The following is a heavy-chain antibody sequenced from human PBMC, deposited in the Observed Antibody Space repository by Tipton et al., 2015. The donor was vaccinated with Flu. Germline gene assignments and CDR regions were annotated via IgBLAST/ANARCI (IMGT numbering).Heavy chain of an antibody. CDR1: GGSISTYY. CDR3: AREGDDYSRGWFDP. CDR2: FYNNGST. V-gene: IGHV4-4*07. J-gene: IGHJ5*02. D-gene: IGHD6-13*01. Sequence: TLSLTCSVSGGSISTYYWSWIRQPAGKGLEWVGHFYNNGSTRYNPSLKNRCTMSADTSRSQFSLKVTSVTAADTAVYFCAREGDDYSRGWFDPWGQGTLVTVSS.